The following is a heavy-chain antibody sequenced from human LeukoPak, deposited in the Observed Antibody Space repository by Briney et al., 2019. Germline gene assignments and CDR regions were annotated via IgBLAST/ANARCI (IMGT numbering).Heavy chain of an antibody. D-gene: IGHD2-2*01. J-gene: IGHJ5*02. CDR3: VGPTCLRGGYCSTNP. CDR1: GFTFSSCN. V-gene: IGHV3-48*03. CDR2: ISSSGDNT. Sequence: GGSPRLSCAASGFTFSSCNMNWVRQAPGKGLEWVSYISSSGDNTIHADSVKGRFTISRDNAKNSLYLQMNSLRDEDTAVYYCVGPTCLRGGYCSTNPWGQGTLVTVSS.